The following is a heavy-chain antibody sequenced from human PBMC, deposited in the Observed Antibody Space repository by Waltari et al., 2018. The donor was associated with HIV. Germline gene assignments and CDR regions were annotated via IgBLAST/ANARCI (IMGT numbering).Heavy chain of an antibody. CDR1: GGSISSYY. D-gene: IGHD5-12*01. CDR2: IYYSGST. CDR3: AIKPINHNSGHQGRGAFDI. V-gene: IGHV4-59*01. J-gene: IGHJ3*02. Sequence: QVQLQESGPGLVKPSETLSLTCTVSGGSISSYYWSWIRQPPGKGLEWIGYIYYSGSTNYNPSLKSRVTISVDTSKNQFSLKLSSVTAADTAVYYCAIKPINHNSGHQGRGAFDIWGQGTMVTVSS.